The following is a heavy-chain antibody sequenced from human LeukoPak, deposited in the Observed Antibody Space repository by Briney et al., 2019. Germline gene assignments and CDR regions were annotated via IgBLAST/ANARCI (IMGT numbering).Heavy chain of an antibody. D-gene: IGHD2/OR15-2a*01. CDR1: GYSFTSYA. CDR2: INVDSGNT. CDR3: ARDHRANGNFVSATTFDF. J-gene: IGHJ4*02. Sequence: ASVKVSCKASGYSFTSYAMHWVRQALGQRPEWMGWINVDSGNTKYSEKFQDRVTITRDTSAGTAYVELSRLNSEDTAIYYCARDHRANGNFVSATTFDFWGQGTLVTVSS. V-gene: IGHV1-3*01.